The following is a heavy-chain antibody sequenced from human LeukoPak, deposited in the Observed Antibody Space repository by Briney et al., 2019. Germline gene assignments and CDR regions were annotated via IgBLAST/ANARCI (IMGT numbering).Heavy chain of an antibody. CDR1: GFTFSSYD. CDR3: ARAAAGTYWFDP. V-gene: IGHV3-13*01. J-gene: IGHJ5*02. D-gene: IGHD6-13*01. Sequence: GGSLRLSCAASGFTFSSYDMHWVRQVTGKGLEWVSGIGTAGDTYYPGSVKGRFTISRENAKNSLYLQMNSLRAGDTAAYYCARAAAGTYWFDPWGQGTLVTVSS. CDR2: IGTAGDT.